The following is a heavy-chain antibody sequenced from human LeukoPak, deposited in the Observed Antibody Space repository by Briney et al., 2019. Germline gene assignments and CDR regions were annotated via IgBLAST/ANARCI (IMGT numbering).Heavy chain of an antibody. CDR3: ARDKSGYSGGWYLFDY. J-gene: IGHJ4*02. CDR2: ISSSSSSI. Sequence: GGSLRLSCAASGFTFSSYSMNWVRQAPGKGLEWVSYISSSSSSIYYADSVKGRFTISRDNAKNSLFLRMNSLRDEDTAVYYCARDKSGYSGGWYLFDYWGQGTLVTVSS. D-gene: IGHD6-19*01. V-gene: IGHV3-48*02. CDR1: GFTFSSYS.